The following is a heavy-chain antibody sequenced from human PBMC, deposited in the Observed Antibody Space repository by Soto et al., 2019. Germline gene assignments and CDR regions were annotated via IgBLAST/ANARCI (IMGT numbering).Heavy chain of an antibody. D-gene: IGHD3-22*01. V-gene: IGHV4-30-2*01. J-gene: IGHJ5*02. CDR3: ARGTMADSSGYYNGCFDT. CDR2: IYHSGST. CDR1: GGSISSGGYS. Sequence: SETLSLTCAVSGGSISSGGYSWSWIRQPPGKGLEWIGYIYHSGSTYYNPSLKSRVTISVDRSKNQFSLKLSSVTAADTAVYYCARGTMADSSGYYNGCFDTWGQGTLVTVSS.